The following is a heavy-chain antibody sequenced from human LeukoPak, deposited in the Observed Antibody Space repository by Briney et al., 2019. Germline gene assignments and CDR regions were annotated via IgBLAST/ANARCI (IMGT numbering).Heavy chain of an antibody. CDR3: ARAGSSWYWFDP. CDR2: IYTSGST. Sequence: SETLSLTCAVSGGSISSGSYYWSWIRQPAGKGLEWIGRIYTSGSTNYNPSLKSRVTISVDTSTNQFSLKLSSVTAADTAVYYCARAGSSWYWFDPWGQGTLVTVSS. V-gene: IGHV4-61*02. CDR1: GGSISSGSYY. J-gene: IGHJ5*02. D-gene: IGHD6-13*01.